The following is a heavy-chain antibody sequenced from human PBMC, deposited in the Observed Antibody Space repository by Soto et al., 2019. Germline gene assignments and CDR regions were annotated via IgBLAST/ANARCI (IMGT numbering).Heavy chain of an antibody. J-gene: IGHJ6*03. D-gene: IGHD3-9*01. CDR3: ARDARVNYDILTGYYNYYYYYYMDV. V-gene: IGHV1-69*13. CDR1: GGTFSSYA. Sequence: SVKVSCKASGGTFSSYAISWVRQAPGQGLEWMGGIIPIFGTANYAQKFQGRVTITADESTSTAYMELSSLRSENTAVYYCARDARVNYDILTGYYNYYYYYYMDVWGKGTTVTVSS. CDR2: IIPIFGTA.